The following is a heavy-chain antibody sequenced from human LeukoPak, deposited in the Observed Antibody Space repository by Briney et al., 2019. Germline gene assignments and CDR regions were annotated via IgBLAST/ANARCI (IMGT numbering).Heavy chain of an antibody. D-gene: IGHD6-6*01. CDR1: GGSISSGGYY. CDR2: IYYSGST. J-gene: IGHJ4*02. Sequence: SETLSLTCTVSGGSISSGGYYWSWIRQHPGKGLEWIGYIYYSGSTYYNPSLKSRVTISVDTSKNQFSLKLSSVTAADTAVYYCARVARGSSSPSDYWGQGTLVTVSS. CDR3: ARVARGSSSPSDY. V-gene: IGHV4-31*03.